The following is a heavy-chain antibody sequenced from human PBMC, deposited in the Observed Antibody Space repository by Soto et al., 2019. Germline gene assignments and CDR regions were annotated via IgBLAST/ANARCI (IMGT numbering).Heavy chain of an antibody. D-gene: IGHD1-7*01. CDR1: GFTFSGYG. CDR2: ISYDGSNK. V-gene: IGHV3-30*18. Sequence: GGSLRLSCAASGFTFSGYGMHGVRQAPGKGLEWVAVISYDGSNKYYADSVKGRFTISRDNSKNTLYLQMNSLRAEDTAVYYCAKGITGTTVYYYGMDVWGQGTTVTVSS. J-gene: IGHJ6*02. CDR3: AKGITGTTVYYYGMDV.